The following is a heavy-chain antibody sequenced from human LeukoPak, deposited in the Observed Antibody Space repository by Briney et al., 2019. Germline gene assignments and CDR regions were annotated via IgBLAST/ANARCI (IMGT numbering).Heavy chain of an antibody. D-gene: IGHD4-17*01. V-gene: IGHV1-18*01. CDR2: ISAYNGNT. CDR3: AGEGVEENEDGDYPNYFDY. CDR1: GYTFTSYG. J-gene: IGHJ4*02. Sequence: ASVKVSCKASGYTFTSYGISWVRQAPGQGLEWMGWISAYNGNTNYAQKLQGRVTMTTDTSTSTAYMELRSLRSDDTAVYYCAGEGVEENEDGDYPNYFDYWGQGTLVTVSS.